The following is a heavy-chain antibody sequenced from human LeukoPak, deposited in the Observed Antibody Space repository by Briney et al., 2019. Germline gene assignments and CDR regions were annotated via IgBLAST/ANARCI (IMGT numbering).Heavy chain of an antibody. D-gene: IGHD6-13*01. CDR3: AREEGIAAAAYFDY. CDR1: GFTFSSYW. CDR2: IKQDGCEK. Sequence: GGSLRLSCAASGFTFSSYWMSWVRQAPGKGLEWVANIKQDGCEKYYVDSVKGRFTISRDNAKNSLYLQMNSLRAEDTAVYYCAREEGIAAAAYFDYWGQGTLVTVSS. V-gene: IGHV3-7*01. J-gene: IGHJ4*02.